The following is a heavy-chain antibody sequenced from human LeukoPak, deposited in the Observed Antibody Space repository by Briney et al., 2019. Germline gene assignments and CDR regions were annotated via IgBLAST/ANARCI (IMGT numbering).Heavy chain of an antibody. D-gene: IGHD1-7*01. CDR2: TYYRSKWNK. CDR1: GDSVSSNSAA. V-gene: IGHV6-1*01. Sequence: SQTLSLTCAISGDSVSSNSAAWNWIRQTPSRGLEWLGRTYYRSKWNKNYAASVKSRITINPDTSKNQLSLQLNSVTPEDTAVYYCARGYMGTTDYWGQGTLVIVSS. J-gene: IGHJ4*02. CDR3: ARGYMGTTDY.